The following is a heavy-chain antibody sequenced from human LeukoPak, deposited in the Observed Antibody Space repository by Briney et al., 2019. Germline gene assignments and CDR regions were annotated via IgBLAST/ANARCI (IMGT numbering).Heavy chain of an antibody. CDR2: MNPNSGNT. Sequence: ASVKVSCKASGYTFTSYDINWVRQATGQGLEWMGWMNPNSGNTGYAQKFQGRVTMTRNTSISTAYMELSSLRSEDTAVYYCARVGVVPAAHYYYYGMDVWGQGTTVTVSS. CDR3: ARVGVVPAAHYYYYGMDV. CDR1: GYTFTSYD. V-gene: IGHV1-8*01. D-gene: IGHD2-2*01. J-gene: IGHJ6*02.